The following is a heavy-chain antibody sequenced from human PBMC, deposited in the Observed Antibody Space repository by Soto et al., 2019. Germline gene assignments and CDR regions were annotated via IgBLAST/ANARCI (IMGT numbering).Heavy chain of an antibody. CDR1: GFTFSSYD. CDR2: IGTAGDT. Sequence: EVQLVESGGGLVQPGGSLRLSCAASGFTFSSYDMHWVRQATGKGLEWVSAIGTAGDTYYPGSVKGRFTISRENAKNSLYLQMNILRAGDTAVYYCARGGIAVAGIPIYWYDRYYGMDVWGQGTTVTVSS. V-gene: IGHV3-13*01. D-gene: IGHD6-19*01. CDR3: ARGGIAVAGIPIYWYDRYYGMDV. J-gene: IGHJ6*02.